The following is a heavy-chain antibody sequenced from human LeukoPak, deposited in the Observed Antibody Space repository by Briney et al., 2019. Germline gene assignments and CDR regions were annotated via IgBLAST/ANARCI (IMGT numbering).Heavy chain of an antibody. CDR1: GDSMTRGGYY. V-gene: IGHV4-31*03. CDR3: ARAVDYRNYFDY. CDR2: IYHSGTT. J-gene: IGHJ4*02. Sequence: SQTLSLTCTVSGDSMTRGGYYWSWVRQHPGKGLEWVGFIYHSGTTFYNPSLESRATISVDTSQNQFSLRLTSVTAADTAVYYCARAVDYRNYFDYWGQGTLVTVSS. D-gene: IGHD4-11*01.